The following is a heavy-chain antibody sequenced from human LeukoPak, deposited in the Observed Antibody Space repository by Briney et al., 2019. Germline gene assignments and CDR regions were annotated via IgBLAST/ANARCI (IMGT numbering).Heavy chain of an antibody. CDR3: ARTYYGSGPFDY. D-gene: IGHD3-10*01. CDR2: INPNSGGT. V-gene: IGHV1-2*02. CDR1: GCTFTGYY. J-gene: IGHJ4*02. Sequence: ASVKVSCKPSGCTFTGYYMHWLRQAPGQGLEGMGWINPNSGGTNYAQKFQGRVTMTRDTYISTAYMELSRLRSADTAVYYCARTYYGSGPFDYWGQGTLVTVSS.